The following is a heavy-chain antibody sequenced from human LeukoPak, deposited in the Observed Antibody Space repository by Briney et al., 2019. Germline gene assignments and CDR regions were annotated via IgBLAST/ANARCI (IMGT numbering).Heavy chain of an antibody. J-gene: IGHJ4*02. Sequence: PSQTLSLTCTVSGGSISSGDYYWSWVRQPPGKGLEWIGCIYYSGSTYYNPSLKSRVTISVDTSKNQFSLKLSSVTAADTAVYYCASGYYDFWSGYSYYFDYWGQGTLVTVSS. CDR1: GGSISSGDYY. V-gene: IGHV4-30-4*01. CDR2: IYYSGST. D-gene: IGHD3-3*01. CDR3: ASGYYDFWSGYSYYFDY.